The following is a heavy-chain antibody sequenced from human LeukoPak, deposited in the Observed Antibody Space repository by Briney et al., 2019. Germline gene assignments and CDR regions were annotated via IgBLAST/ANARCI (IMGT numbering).Heavy chain of an antibody. V-gene: IGHV4-39*01. Sequence: PSETLSLTCTVSGGSTSSSSYYWGWIRQPPGKGLEWIGSIYYSGSTYYNPSLKSRVTISVDTSKNQFSLKLSSVTAADTAVYYCARQITMVRGLDYWGQGTLVTVSS. CDR1: GGSTSSSSYY. CDR3: ARQITMVRGLDY. J-gene: IGHJ4*02. D-gene: IGHD3-10*01. CDR2: IYYSGST.